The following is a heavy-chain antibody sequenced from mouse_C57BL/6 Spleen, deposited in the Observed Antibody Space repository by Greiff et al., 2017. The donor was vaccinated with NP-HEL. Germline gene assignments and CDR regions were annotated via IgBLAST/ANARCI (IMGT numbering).Heavy chain of an antibody. V-gene: IGHV1-82*01. CDR3: ARSGYYGSSSYWYFDV. Sequence: VQLQQSGPELVKPGASVKISCKASGYAFSSSWMNWVKQRPGKGLEWIGRIYPGDGDTNYNGKFKGKATLTAHKSSSTAYMQLSSLTSEDSAVYFCARSGYYGSSSYWYFDVWGTGTKVTVSS. CDR1: GYAFSSSW. J-gene: IGHJ1*03. CDR2: IYPGDGDT. D-gene: IGHD1-1*01.